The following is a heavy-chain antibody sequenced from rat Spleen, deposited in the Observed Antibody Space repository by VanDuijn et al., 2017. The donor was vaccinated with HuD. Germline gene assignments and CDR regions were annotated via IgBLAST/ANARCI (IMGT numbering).Heavy chain of an antibody. J-gene: IGHJ2*01. CDR3: ARRHYGYTDYFDY. V-gene: IGHV5-29*01. D-gene: IGHD1-9*01. CDR1: GFTFNNYV. CDR2: ISYDGIST. Sequence: EVQLVESGGGLVQPGRSLKLSCAASGFTFNNYVMTWVRQAPAKGLEWVATISYDGISTYYRDSVRGRFTISSNNAESTLSLQMDSLRSEDTATYYCARRHYGYTDYFDYWGQGVMVTVSS.